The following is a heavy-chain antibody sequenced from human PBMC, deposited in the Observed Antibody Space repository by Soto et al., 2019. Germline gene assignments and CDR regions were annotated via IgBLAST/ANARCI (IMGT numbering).Heavy chain of an antibody. V-gene: IGHV1-3*01. Sequence: ASVKVSCKASGYTFTSYAMHWVRQAPGQRLEWMGWINAYNGNTKYAQKLQGRVTMTTDTSTSTAYMELRSLRAEDTAIYYCAGRLTTAASLDYWGRGTLVTVSS. CDR2: INAYNGNT. J-gene: IGHJ4*02. CDR1: GYTFTSYA. D-gene: IGHD3-16*01. CDR3: AGRLTTAASLDY.